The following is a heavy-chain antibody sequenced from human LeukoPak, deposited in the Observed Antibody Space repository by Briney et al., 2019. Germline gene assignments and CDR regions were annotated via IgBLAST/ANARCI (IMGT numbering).Heavy chain of an antibody. J-gene: IGHJ4*02. D-gene: IGHD3-22*01. CDR3: ARDEKYYYDSSGYYYGDY. CDR1: GFTFSSYS. V-gene: IGHV3-21*01. Sequence: GGSLRLSCAASGFTFSSYSMNWVRQAPGKGLEWVSSISSSSSYIYYADSVKGRFTISRDNAKNSLYLQMNILRDEDTAVYYCARDEKYYYDSSGYYYGDYWGQGTLVTVS. CDR2: ISSSSSYI.